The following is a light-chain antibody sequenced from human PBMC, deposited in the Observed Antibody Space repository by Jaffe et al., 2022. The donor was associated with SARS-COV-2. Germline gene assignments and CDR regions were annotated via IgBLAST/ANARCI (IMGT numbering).Light chain of an antibody. Sequence: EIVLTQSPVTLSLLSGERANLSCRASQEVTSNSLAWLQHRPGRSPRLLIYGASARAADVPDRFSGSGSGTHFTLSITGLEPEDFAVYYCHQYGASVYSFGQGTKVE. CDR2: GAS. CDR1: QEVTSNS. J-gene: IGKJ2*03. CDR3: HQYGASVYS. V-gene: IGKV3-20*01.